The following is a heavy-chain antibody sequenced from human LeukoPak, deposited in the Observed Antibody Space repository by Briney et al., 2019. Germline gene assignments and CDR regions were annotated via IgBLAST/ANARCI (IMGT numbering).Heavy chain of an antibody. J-gene: IGHJ4*02. D-gene: IGHD4-17*01. CDR3: ARGALDPETVTNYFEY. CDR2: INPNSGGT. V-gene: IGHV1-2*02. Sequence: ASVKVSCKASGYTFSDHYIQGVGQAPGQGFDWLGWINPNSGGTDYARQFRGRGTKTRGMALSTAYMERTRLTYDDTAVYYYARGALDPETVTNYFEYWAQGALVTVSS. CDR1: GYTFSDHY.